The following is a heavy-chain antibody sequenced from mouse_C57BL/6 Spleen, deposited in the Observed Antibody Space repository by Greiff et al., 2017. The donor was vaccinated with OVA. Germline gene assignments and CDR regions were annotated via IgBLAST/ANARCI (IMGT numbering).Heavy chain of an antibody. J-gene: IGHJ4*01. CDR1: GFNIKDYY. CDR3: ARLEVVAPYYAMDY. CDR2: IDPEDGET. V-gene: IGHV14-2*01. D-gene: IGHD1-1*01. Sequence: EVMLVESGAELVKPGASVKLSCTASGFNIKDYYMHWVKQRTEQGLEWIGRIDPEDGETKYAPKFQGKATITADTSSNTAYLQLSSLTSEDTAVYYCARLEVVAPYYAMDYWGQGTSVTVSS.